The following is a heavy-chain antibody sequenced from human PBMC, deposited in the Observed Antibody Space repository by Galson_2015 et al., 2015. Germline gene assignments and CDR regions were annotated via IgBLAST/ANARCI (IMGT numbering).Heavy chain of an antibody. CDR2: INSSSSTI. CDR3: ARDPKLYDSSGYYYDAFDI. Sequence: SLRLSCAASGFTFSSYWMHWVRQAPGKGLVWVSCINSSSSTIYYADSVKGRFTISRDNAKNSLYLQMNSLRDEDTAVYYCARDPKLYDSSGYYYDAFDIWGQGTMVTVSS. D-gene: IGHD3-22*01. CDR1: GFTFSSYW. J-gene: IGHJ3*02. V-gene: IGHV3-48*02.